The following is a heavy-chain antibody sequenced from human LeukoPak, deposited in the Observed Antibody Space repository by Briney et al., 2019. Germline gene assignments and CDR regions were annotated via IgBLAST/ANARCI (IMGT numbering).Heavy chain of an antibody. V-gene: IGHV3-74*01. CDR2: TSNDGSST. CDR3: ARGIWRSYGLDV. CDR1: GFTFSSYA. J-gene: IGHJ6*02. Sequence: GGSLRLSCAASGFTFSSYAMSWVRQAPGKGLVWLSRTSNDGSSTTYADSVKGRFTISRDNTKNTLYVQMDSLRPEDMAVYYCARGIWRSYGLDVWGQGTTVTVSS.